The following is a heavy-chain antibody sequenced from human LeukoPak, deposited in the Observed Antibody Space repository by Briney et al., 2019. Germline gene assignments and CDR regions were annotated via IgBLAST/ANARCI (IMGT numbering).Heavy chain of an antibody. V-gene: IGHV4-38-2*02. D-gene: IGHD2-2*02. CDR2: IYHSGST. CDR3: ARHPAYCSSTSCYNLPDY. Sequence: SETLSLTCTVPGYSISSGYYWGWIRQSPGKGLESIGSIYHSGSTYSNPSLKSRVTISVDTSKNQFSLRLSSVTAADTAVYYCARHPAYCSSTSCYNLPDYWGQGTLVTVSS. CDR1: GYSISSGYY. J-gene: IGHJ4*02.